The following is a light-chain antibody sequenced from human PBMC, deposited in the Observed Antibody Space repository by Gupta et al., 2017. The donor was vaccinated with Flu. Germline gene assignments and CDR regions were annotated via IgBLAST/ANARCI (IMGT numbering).Light chain of an antibody. J-gene: IGLJ3*02. Sequence: QTGLTQDPLVSVYPGGTVTLTCGLTFGSVFTSFLPSWYQQTPGQAPRTLIYTTNSRSSGVPYRFSGSILGNKAALTITEAQEDDESYYYCVLYMGNGVWVFGGGTKLTVL. CDR1: FGSVFTSFL. V-gene: IGLV8-61*01. CDR3: VLYMGNGVWV. CDR2: TTN.